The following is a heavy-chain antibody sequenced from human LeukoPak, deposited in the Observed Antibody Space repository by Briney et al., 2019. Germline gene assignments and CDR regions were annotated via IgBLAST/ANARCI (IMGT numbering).Heavy chain of an antibody. V-gene: IGHV3-30*14. CDR2: ISYDGSNK. J-gene: IGHJ4*02. D-gene: IGHD6-13*01. CDR1: GFTFSSYA. CDR3: ARAAPSSSWPPPFDY. Sequence: GGSLRLSCAASGFTFSSYAMHWVRQAPGKGLEWVAVISYDGSNKYYADSVKGRFTISRDNSKNTLYLQMNSLRAEDMAVYYCARAAPSSSWPPPFDYWGQGTLVTVSS.